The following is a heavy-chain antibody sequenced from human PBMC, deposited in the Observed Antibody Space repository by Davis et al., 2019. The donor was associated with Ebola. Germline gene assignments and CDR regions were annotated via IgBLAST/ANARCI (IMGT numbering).Heavy chain of an antibody. CDR1: GFTFSSYA. D-gene: IGHD3-22*01. CDR3: ARGGPGYDSSGYHGY. V-gene: IGHV3-23*01. CDR2: ISNSGGRT. J-gene: IGHJ4*02. Sequence: GESLKISCAASGFTFSSYAMSWVRQSPGKGLDWVSSISNSGGRTYYADSVKGRFTISRDNSKNTLYLQMNSLRAEDTAVYYCARGGPGYDSSGYHGYWGQGTLVTVSS.